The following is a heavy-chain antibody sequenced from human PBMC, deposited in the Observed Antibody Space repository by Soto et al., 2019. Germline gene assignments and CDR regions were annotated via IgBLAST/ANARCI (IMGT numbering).Heavy chain of an antibody. CDR2: ISYDGSNK. J-gene: IGHJ3*02. Sequence: GGSLRLSCAASGFTFSSYAMHWVRQAPGKGLEWVAVISYDGSNKYYADSVKGRFTISRDSSKNTLYLQMNSLRAEDTAVYYCAREGGYYYDSSGYYSLGAFDIWGQGTMVTVSS. V-gene: IGHV3-30-3*01. D-gene: IGHD3-22*01. CDR1: GFTFSSYA. CDR3: AREGGYYYDSSGYYSLGAFDI.